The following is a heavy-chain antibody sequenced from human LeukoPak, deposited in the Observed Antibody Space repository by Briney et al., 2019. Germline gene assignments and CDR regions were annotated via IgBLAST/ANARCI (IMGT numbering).Heavy chain of an antibody. CDR3: ARAGYSYGPAGAFDY. J-gene: IGHJ4*02. CDR2: TNHSGST. D-gene: IGHD5-18*01. CDR1: GGSFSGYY. Sequence: SETLSLTCAVYGGSFSGYYWSWIRQPPGKGLEWIGETNHSGSTNYNPSLKSRVTISVDTSKNQFSLKLSSVTAADTAVYYCARAGYSYGPAGAFDYWGQGTLVTVSS. V-gene: IGHV4-34*01.